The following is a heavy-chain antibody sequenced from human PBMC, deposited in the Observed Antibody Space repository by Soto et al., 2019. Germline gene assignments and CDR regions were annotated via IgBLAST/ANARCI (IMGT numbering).Heavy chain of an antibody. V-gene: IGHV1-69*13. Sequence: GASVKVSCKASGGTFSSYAISWVRQAPGQGLEWMGGIIPIFGTANYAQKFQGRVTITADESTSTAYMELSSLRSEDTAVYCCASYDSSGYYDRSADYYYYYGMDVWGQGTTVTVSS. CDR1: GGTFSSYA. J-gene: IGHJ6*02. D-gene: IGHD3-22*01. CDR2: IIPIFGTA. CDR3: ASYDSSGYYDRSADYYYYYGMDV.